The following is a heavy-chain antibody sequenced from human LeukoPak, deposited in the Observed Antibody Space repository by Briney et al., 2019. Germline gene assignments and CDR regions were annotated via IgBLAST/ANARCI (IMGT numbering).Heavy chain of an antibody. CDR3: AKGNDYEPPYYYYGMDV. Sequence: GGSLRLSCAASGFTFDDYAMHWVRQAPGKGLEWVSAISWNSGSIGYADSVKGRFTISRDNAKNSLYLRMNSLRAEDTALYYCAKGNDYEPPYYYYGMDVWGQGTTVTVSS. V-gene: IGHV3-9*01. J-gene: IGHJ6*02. CDR1: GFTFDDYA. D-gene: IGHD3-16*01. CDR2: ISWNSGSI.